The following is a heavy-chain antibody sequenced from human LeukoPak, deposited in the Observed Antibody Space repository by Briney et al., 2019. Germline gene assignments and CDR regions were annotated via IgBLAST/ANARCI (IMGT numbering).Heavy chain of an antibody. J-gene: IGHJ4*02. D-gene: IGHD3-10*01. CDR1: GGSISSGSYY. V-gene: IGHV4-61*02. CDR3: ARGREGSGFSFDY. CDR2: IYTSGST. Sequence: PSETLSLTCTVSGGSISSGSYYWSWIRQPAGKGLEWIGRIYTSGSTNYNPSLKSRVTISVDTSKNQFSLKLSSVTAADTAVYYCARGREGSGFSFDYWGQGTLVTVSS.